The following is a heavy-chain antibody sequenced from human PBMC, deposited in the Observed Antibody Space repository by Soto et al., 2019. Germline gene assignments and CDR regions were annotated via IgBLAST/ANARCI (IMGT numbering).Heavy chain of an antibody. V-gene: IGHV3-21*04. CDR3: VKGGHYDMLTGQGGFDP. J-gene: IGHJ5*02. Sequence: PGGSLRLSCAASGFTFTRYSMNWVRQAPGKGLEWVSSISSTTNYIYYGGSMKGRFTISRDNSKNTLHLQMNSLRGDDTALYYCVKGGHYDMLTGQGGFDPWGLGTLVTVSS. D-gene: IGHD3-9*01. CDR1: GFTFTRYS. CDR2: ISSTTNYI.